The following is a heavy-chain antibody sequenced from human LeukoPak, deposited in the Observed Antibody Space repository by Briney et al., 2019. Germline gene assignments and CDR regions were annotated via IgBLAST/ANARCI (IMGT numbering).Heavy chain of an antibody. V-gene: IGHV3-21*01. CDR3: ARARWIQLWSDY. D-gene: IGHD5-18*01. CDR1: GFTFSSYW. J-gene: IGHJ4*02. CDR2: ISSSSSYI. Sequence: GGSLRLSCAASGFTFSSYWMNWARQAPGKGLEWVSSISSSSSYIYYADSVKGRFTISRDNAKNSLYLQMNSLRAEDTAVYYCARARWIQLWSDYWGQGTLVTVSS.